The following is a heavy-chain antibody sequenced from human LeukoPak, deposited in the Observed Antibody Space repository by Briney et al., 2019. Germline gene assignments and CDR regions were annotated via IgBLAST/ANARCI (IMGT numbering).Heavy chain of an antibody. V-gene: IGHV1-69*04. CDR3: ARNVPTIVGATTGDY. CDR2: IIPILGIA. CDR1: GGTFSSYA. D-gene: IGHD1-26*01. Sequence: SVKVSCKASGGTFSSYAISWVRQAPGQGLEWMGRIIPILGIANYAQKFHGRVTITADKSTSTAYMELSSLRSEDTAVYYCARNVPTIVGATTGDYWGQGTLVTVSS. J-gene: IGHJ4*02.